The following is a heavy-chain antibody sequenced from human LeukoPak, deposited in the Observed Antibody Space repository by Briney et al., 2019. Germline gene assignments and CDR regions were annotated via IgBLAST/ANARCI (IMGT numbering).Heavy chain of an antibody. D-gene: IGHD5-24*01. V-gene: IGHV1-69*06. J-gene: IGHJ5*02. CDR3: ARSRRDGYSWFDP. CDR1: GGTFSSYA. Sequence: SVKVSCTASGGTFSSYAISWVRQAPGQGLEWMGGIIPIFGTANYAQKFQGRVTITADKSTSTAYMELSSLRSEDTAVYYCARSRRDGYSWFDPWGQGTLVTVSS. CDR2: IIPIFGTA.